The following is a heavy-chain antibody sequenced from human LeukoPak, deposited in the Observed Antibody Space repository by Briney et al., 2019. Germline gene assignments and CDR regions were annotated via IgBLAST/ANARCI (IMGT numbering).Heavy chain of an antibody. Sequence: GGSLRLSCADSGFTFSRYWMHWVRQTPGKGLVWVSCISADGSVTRYADSVKGRFTISRDHTKSTLYLQMHSLRAEDTAVYYCATAGGDGSRMGFDPWGQGTLVTVSS. CDR2: ISADGSVT. J-gene: IGHJ5*02. V-gene: IGHV3-74*01. CDR1: GFTFSRYW. CDR3: ATAGGDGSRMGFDP. D-gene: IGHD2-15*01.